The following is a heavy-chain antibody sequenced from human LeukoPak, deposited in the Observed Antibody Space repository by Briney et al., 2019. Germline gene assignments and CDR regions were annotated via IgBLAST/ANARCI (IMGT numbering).Heavy chain of an antibody. CDR1: GYTFTSYG. Sequence: GASVKVSCKASGYTFTSYGISWVRQAPGQGLEWMGWISAYNGNTNYAQKLQGRVTMTTDTSTSTAYMELRSLRSDDTAVYYCARDSVSYYDSSGNDYWGQGTLVTVSS. V-gene: IGHV1-18*01. J-gene: IGHJ4*02. D-gene: IGHD3-22*01. CDR3: ARDSVSYYDSSGNDY. CDR2: ISAYNGNT.